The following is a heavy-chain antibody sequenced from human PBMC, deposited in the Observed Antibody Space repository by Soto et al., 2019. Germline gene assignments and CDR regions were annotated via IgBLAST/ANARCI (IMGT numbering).Heavy chain of an antibody. CDR3: ARGEGGDDYPLDYYGMGV. J-gene: IGHJ6*02. V-gene: IGHV3-30-3*01. D-gene: IGHD3-16*01. CDR2: ISYDGSNK. Sequence: QVQLVESGGGVVQPGRSLRLSCAASGFTFSSYAMHWVRQAPGKGLEWVAVISYDGSNKYYADSVKGRFTISRDNSENALYLQMNRLRAEDSAGYYGARGEGGDDYPLDYYGMGVWGQGTTVTVSS. CDR1: GFTFSSYA.